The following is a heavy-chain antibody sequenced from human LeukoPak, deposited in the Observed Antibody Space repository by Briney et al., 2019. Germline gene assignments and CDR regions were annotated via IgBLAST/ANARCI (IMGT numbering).Heavy chain of an antibody. CDR3: ARGDRGYSYGPNGY. J-gene: IGHJ4*02. CDR1: GGIFSSYA. D-gene: IGHD5-18*01. Sequence: SVKVSCKASGGIFSSYAISWVRQAPGQGLEWMGGIIPIFGTANYAQKFQGRVTITTDESTSTAYMELSSLRSEDTAVYYCARGDRGYSYGPNGYWGQGTLVTVSS. V-gene: IGHV1-69*05. CDR2: IIPIFGTA.